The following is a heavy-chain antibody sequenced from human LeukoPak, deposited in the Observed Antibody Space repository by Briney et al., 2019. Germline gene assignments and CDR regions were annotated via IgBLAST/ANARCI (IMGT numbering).Heavy chain of an antibody. V-gene: IGHV3-11*01. CDR2: ISGSGSTR. Sequence: PGGSLRLSCAASGFTLSDYYMSWIRQTPGKGLEWVSYISGSGSTRYYTDSVKGRFTISRDNAKNSLYLQMDSLSAEDTAVYYCARVISSASCALDYWGQGTLVTVSS. D-gene: IGHD2-2*01. J-gene: IGHJ4*02. CDR3: ARVISSASCALDY. CDR1: GFTLSDYY.